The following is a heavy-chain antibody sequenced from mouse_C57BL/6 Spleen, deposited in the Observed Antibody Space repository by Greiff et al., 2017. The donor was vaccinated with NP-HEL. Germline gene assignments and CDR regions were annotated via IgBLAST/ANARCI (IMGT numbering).Heavy chain of an antibody. J-gene: IGHJ4*01. CDR1: GFTFSSYG. CDR2: ISSGGSYT. V-gene: IGHV5-6*02. CDR3: ARRPRSYYYAMDY. Sequence: EVKLVESGGDLVKPGGSLKLSCAASGFTFSSYGMSWVRQTPDQRLEWVATISSGGSYTYYPDSVKGRFTISRDNAKNTLYLQMSSLKSEDTAMYYCARRPRSYYYAMDYWGQGTSVTVSS.